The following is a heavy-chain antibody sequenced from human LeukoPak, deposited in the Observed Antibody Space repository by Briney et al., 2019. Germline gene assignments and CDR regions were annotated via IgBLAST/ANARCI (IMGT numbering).Heavy chain of an antibody. Sequence: ASVTVSFTASGYTFTSYAMHWVRQAPGQRLEWMGWINAGNGNTKYSQKFQGGVTITRDTSASTAYMELSSLRSEDTAVYYCARGSGYYPFDYWGQGTLVTVSS. CDR1: GYTFTSYA. V-gene: IGHV1-3*01. D-gene: IGHD3-22*01. J-gene: IGHJ4*02. CDR2: INAGNGNT. CDR3: ARGSGYYPFDY.